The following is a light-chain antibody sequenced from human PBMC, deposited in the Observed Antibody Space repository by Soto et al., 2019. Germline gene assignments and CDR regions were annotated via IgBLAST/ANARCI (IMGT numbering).Light chain of an antibody. J-gene: IGLJ3*02. CDR2: AVS. V-gene: IGLV2-14*01. Sequence: QSVLTQPASVSGSPGQSITITCAGTSNDVGAYNFVSWYQQRPGKAPKLVIFAVSDRPSGVSNRFSGSRSGYTASLTISGLQSEDEAFYYCASYASGGTPWVFGGGTKVTVL. CDR1: SNDVGAYNF. CDR3: ASYASGGTPWV.